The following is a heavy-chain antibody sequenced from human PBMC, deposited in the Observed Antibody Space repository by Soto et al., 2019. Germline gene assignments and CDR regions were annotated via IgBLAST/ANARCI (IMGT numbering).Heavy chain of an antibody. CDR3: ARQFTDGDYQY. J-gene: IGHJ4*02. V-gene: IGHV1-69*01. Sequence: QVQLVQSGAEVKKPGSSVKGSCKASGGTFTTYPINWVRQAPGQGLEWMGGIIPMFGTTNYAQKFQGRVTITADESTSTAYMELSSLRSEDTAMYYCARQFTDGDYQYWGQGTRVTVSS. CDR1: GGTFTTYP. D-gene: IGHD4-17*01. CDR2: IIPMFGTT.